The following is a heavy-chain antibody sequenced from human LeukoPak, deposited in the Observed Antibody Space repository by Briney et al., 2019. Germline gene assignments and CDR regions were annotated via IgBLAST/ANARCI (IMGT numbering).Heavy chain of an antibody. V-gene: IGHV3-72*01. CDR3: TREGGEGDYTAFDL. J-gene: IGHJ3*01. CDR2: IRKKNAGYTT. D-gene: IGHD3-3*01. Sequence: GGSLRLSCAASGFIFSAYIMDWVRQAPGKGLEWIGRIRKKNAGYTTEYAASLKGRFVVSRDDSMDSVFLQMNSLETEDQAVYYCTREGGEGDYTAFDLWGQGTMVTVSS. CDR1: GFIFSAYI.